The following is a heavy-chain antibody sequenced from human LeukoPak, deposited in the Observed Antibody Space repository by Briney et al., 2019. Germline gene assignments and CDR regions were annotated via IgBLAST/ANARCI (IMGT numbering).Heavy chain of an antibody. J-gene: IGHJ6*02. CDR3: ARRPYYYYGMDV. V-gene: IGHV4-4*07. CDR2: FFTTGNT. CDR1: GGSISSDY. Sequence: SETLSLTCTVSGGSISSDYWGWIRQPAGKGLEWVGRFFTTGNTNYNPSLKGRVTMSVDTSKNQFSLKISSVTAADTAVYYCARRPYYYYGMDVWGQGTTVTVSS. D-gene: IGHD6-6*01.